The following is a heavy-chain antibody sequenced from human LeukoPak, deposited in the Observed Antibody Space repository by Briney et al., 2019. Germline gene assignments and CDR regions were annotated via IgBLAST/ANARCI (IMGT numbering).Heavy chain of an antibody. V-gene: IGHV3-7*01. CDR3: VRDGALYCSTTSCYYDY. D-gene: IGHD2-2*01. CDR2: IKQDGSEK. CDR1: GFTFSSCW. J-gene: IGHJ4*02. Sequence: TGGSLRLSCAASGFTFSSCWMSWVRQAPGKGLEWVANIKQDGSEKYYEDSVKGRFTISRDNAKNSLYLQMNSLSAEDTAVYYCVRDGALYCSTTSCYYDYWGQGTLVTVAS.